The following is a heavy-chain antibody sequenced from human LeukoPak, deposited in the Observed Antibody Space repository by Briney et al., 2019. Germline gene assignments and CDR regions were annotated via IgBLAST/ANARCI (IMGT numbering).Heavy chain of an antibody. D-gene: IGHD3-3*01. J-gene: IGHJ6*03. CDR3: ARGVRYYYNYYYMDV. CDR1: GYTFTSYD. Sequence: ASVKVSCKASGYTFTSYDINWVRQATGQGLEWMGWMNPNSGNTGYAQKFQGRVTITRNTSISTAYMELSSLRSEDTAVYYCARGVRYYYNYYYMDVWGKGTTVTVSS. V-gene: IGHV1-8*03. CDR2: MNPNSGNT.